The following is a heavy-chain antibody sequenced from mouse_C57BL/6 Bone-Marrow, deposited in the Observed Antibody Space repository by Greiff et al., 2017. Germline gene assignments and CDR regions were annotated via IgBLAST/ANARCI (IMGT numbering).Heavy chain of an antibody. CDR1: GFTFSSYA. J-gene: IGHJ4*01. CDR2: ISDGGSYT. Sequence: EVQLVESGGGLVKPGGSLKLSCAASGFTFSSYAMSWVRQTPEKRLEWVATISDGGSYTYYPDNVKGRFTISRDNAKNNLYLQMSHLKSEDTAMYYCARDKRQLRRFDYAMDYWGQGTSVTVSS. D-gene: IGHD3-2*02. V-gene: IGHV5-4*01. CDR3: ARDKRQLRRFDYAMDY.